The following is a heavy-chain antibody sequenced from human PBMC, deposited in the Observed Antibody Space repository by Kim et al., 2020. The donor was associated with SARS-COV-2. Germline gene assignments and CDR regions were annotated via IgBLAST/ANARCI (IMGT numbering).Heavy chain of an antibody. D-gene: IGHD3-22*01. CDR3: TGGSSGPGGAFDI. Sequence: SETLSLTCTVSGGSISSGGYYWTWIRQHPGKGLEWFGYIYYSGSTYYNPSLKSRVTISVDTSKNQFSLKLSSVTAADTAVYYCTGGSSGPGGAFDIWGQGTMVTVSS. CDR1: GGSISSGGYY. V-gene: IGHV4-31*03. J-gene: IGHJ3*02. CDR2: IYYSGST.